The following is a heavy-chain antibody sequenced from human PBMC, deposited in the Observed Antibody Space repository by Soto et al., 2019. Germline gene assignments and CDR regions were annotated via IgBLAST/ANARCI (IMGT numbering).Heavy chain of an antibody. D-gene: IGHD2-2*01. CDR1: GGSISSGDYY. V-gene: IGHV4-30-4*01. CDR2: IYYSGST. J-gene: IGHJ6*02. CDR3: ASLFYCSSTSCYYYYGMDV. Sequence: SETLSLTCIVSGGSISSGDYYWSWIRQPPGKGLEWIGYIYYSGSTYYNPSLKSRVTISVDTSKNQFSLKLSSVTAADTAVYYCASLFYCSSTSCYYYYGMDVWGQGTTVTVSS.